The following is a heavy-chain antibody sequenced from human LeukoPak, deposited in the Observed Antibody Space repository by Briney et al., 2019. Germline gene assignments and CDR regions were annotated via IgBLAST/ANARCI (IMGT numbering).Heavy chain of an antibody. D-gene: IGHD6-19*01. V-gene: IGHV1-2*02. CDR3: ARNLPYSSMDWFDP. CDR2: INPNSGGT. Sequence: ASVKVSCKASGYTFTGYYIHWVRQAPGQGLEWMGWINPNSGGTNYAQKFQGRVTMTRDTSISTAYMELSRLRSDDTAVYYCARNLPYSSMDWFDPWGQGTLVTVSS. J-gene: IGHJ5*02. CDR1: GYTFTGYY.